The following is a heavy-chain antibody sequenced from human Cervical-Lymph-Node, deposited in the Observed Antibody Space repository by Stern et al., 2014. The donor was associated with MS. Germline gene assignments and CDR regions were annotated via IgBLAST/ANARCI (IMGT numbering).Heavy chain of an antibody. CDR2: NYDSGST. D-gene: IGHD3-16*02. Sequence: QVQLQESGPGLVKPSQTLSLTCTVSGGSISSGGYYWGWIRQHPGQGREXNGYNYDSGSTYYNPSLKSRVTISVDTSKNQFSLKVSLVTAADTAVYYCARGVNRVIVLDYWGQGTLVTVSS. CDR3: ARGVNRVIVLDY. CDR1: GGSISSGGYY. J-gene: IGHJ4*02. V-gene: IGHV4-31*03.